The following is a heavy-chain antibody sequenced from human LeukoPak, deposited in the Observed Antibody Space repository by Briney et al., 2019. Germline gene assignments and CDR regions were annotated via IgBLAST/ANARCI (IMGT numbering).Heavy chain of an antibody. J-gene: IGHJ4*02. D-gene: IGHD3-10*01. Sequence: GGSLRLSCAASGFTFSSYAMHWVRQAPGKGLEWVAVTSYDGSNKYYADSVKGRFTISRDNSKNTLYLQMNSLRAEDTAVYYCAKSGRFGELFIDFDYWGQGALVTVSS. CDR1: GFTFSSYA. CDR3: AKSGRFGELFIDFDY. V-gene: IGHV3-30*18. CDR2: TSYDGSNK.